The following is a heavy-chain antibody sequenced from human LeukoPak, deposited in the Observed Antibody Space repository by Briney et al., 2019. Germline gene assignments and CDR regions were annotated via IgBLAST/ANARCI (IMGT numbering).Heavy chain of an antibody. Sequence: GGSLRLSCAASGFTFSSYSMNWVRQAPGKGLEWISYITSSSSSIHYADSVKGRFTVSRDNAKNSVYLQMNSLRDEDTAVYYCARHYYGSGSVDYWGQGTLVTVSS. J-gene: IGHJ4*02. CDR2: ITSSSSSI. CDR1: GFTFSSYS. CDR3: ARHYYGSGSVDY. D-gene: IGHD3-10*01. V-gene: IGHV3-48*02.